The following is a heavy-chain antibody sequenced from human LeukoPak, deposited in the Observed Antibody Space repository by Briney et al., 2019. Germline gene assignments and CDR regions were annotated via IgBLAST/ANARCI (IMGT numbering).Heavy chain of an antibody. J-gene: IGHJ3*02. V-gene: IGHV4-59*01. Sequence: SETLSLTCTVSGGSISSYYWSWIRQPPGKGLEWIGYIYYSGSTNYNPSPKSRVTISVDTSKNQFSLKLSSVTAADTAVYYCARTEVYDSSGFDAFDIWGQGTMVTVSS. CDR2: IYYSGST. CDR3: ARTEVYDSSGFDAFDI. D-gene: IGHD3-22*01. CDR1: GGSISSYY.